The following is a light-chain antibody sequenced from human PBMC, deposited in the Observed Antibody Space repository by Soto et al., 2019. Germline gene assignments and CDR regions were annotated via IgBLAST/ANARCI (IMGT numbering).Light chain of an antibody. CDR3: SPHTSSSTLRHV. Sequence: QSVLTQPASVSGSPGQSITISCTGTSSDVGGYNYVSWYQQHPGKAPKLMIYDVSNRPSGVSNRFSGSKSGNTASLTISGLQAEDDAYYYCSPHTSSSTLRHVFGTATMVTVL. CDR2: DVS. V-gene: IGLV2-14*01. CDR1: SSDVGGYNY. J-gene: IGLJ1*01.